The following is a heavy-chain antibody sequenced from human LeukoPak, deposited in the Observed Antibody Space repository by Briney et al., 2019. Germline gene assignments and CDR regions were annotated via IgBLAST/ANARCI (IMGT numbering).Heavy chain of an antibody. CDR1: GYTFTIYG. CDR3: ARSEWLLSRPDY. CDR2: ISAYNGNT. Sequence: EASVKVSCKASGYTFTIYGISWVRQAPGQGLEWMGWISAYNGNTNYAQKLQGRVTMTTDTSTSTAYMELRSLRSDDTAVYYCARSEWLLSRPDYWGQGTLVTVSS. V-gene: IGHV1-18*01. D-gene: IGHD3-3*01. J-gene: IGHJ4*02.